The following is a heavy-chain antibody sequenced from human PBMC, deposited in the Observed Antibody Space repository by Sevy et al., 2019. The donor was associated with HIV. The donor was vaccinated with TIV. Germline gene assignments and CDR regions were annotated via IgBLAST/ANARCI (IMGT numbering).Heavy chain of an antibody. CDR3: AKDGVTIFGVATNRFDY. J-gene: IGHJ4*02. V-gene: IGHV3-30*18. CDR2: ISYDGSNK. Sequence: GGSLRLSCAASGFTFSNYGMHWVRQAPGKGLEWVAVISYDGSNKYYADSVKGRFTISRDNSKNTLYLQMNSLRAEDTAVCYCAKDGVTIFGVATNRFDYWGQGTLVTVSS. D-gene: IGHD3-3*01. CDR1: GFTFSNYG.